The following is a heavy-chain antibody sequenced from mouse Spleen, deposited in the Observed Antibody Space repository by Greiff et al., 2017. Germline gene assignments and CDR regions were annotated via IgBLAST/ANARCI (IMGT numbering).Heavy chain of an antibody. CDR3: AKIYGSSYGYFDV. Sequence: EVQVVESGGGLVKPGGSLKLSCAASGFTFSDYGMHWVRQAPEKGLEWVAYISSGSSTIYYADTVKGRFTISRDNAKNTLFLQMTSLRSEDTAMYYCAKIYGSSYGYFDVWGTGTTVTVSS. J-gene: IGHJ1*03. CDR2: ISSGSSTI. CDR1: GFTFSDYG. V-gene: IGHV5-17*01. D-gene: IGHD1-1*01.